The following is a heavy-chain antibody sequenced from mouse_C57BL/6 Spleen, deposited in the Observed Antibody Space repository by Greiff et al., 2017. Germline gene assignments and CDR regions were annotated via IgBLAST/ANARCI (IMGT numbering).Heavy chain of an antibody. J-gene: IGHJ1*03. Sequence: QVHVKQPGAELVKPGASVKLSCKASGYTFTSYWMHWVKQRPGQGLEWIGMIHPNSGSTNYNEKFKSKATLTVDKSSSTAYMQLSSLTSEDSAVXYCARSGNYVWYFDVWGTGTTVTVSS. V-gene: IGHV1-64*01. D-gene: IGHD2-1*01. CDR2: IHPNSGST. CDR3: ARSGNYVWYFDV. CDR1: GYTFTSYW.